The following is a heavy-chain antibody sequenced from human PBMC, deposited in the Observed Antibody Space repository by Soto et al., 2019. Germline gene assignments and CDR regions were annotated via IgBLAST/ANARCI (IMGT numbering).Heavy chain of an antibody. V-gene: IGHV4-59*08. D-gene: IGHD2-8*01. CDR3: ARHIGMGLFDY. CDR1: GGSISSYH. CDR2: IYYSGTT. J-gene: IGHJ4*02. Sequence: QVQLQESGPGLVKPSKTLSLTCTVSGGSISSYHWTWIRQAPGKGLEWIGNIYYSGTTNYNPSLKGRVTISIATSKKPFSLKLSSVTAADTAVYNCARHIGMGLFDYWGQGTLVTVSS.